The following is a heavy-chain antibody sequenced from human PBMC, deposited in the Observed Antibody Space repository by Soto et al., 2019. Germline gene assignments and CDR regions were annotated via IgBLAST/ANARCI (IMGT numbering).Heavy chain of an antibody. J-gene: IGHJ4*02. CDR1: GYTFTSYD. CDR2: MNPNSGNT. V-gene: IGHV1-8*01. Sequence: ASVKVSCKASGYTFTSYDINGLRQATGQGLEWMGWMNPNSGNTGYAQKFQGRVTMNRNTSISTAYMELSSLRSEDTAVYYCSRESIDCSGGRCYRDFDYWGQGTLVTVSS. D-gene: IGHD2-15*01. CDR3: SRESIDCSGGRCYRDFDY.